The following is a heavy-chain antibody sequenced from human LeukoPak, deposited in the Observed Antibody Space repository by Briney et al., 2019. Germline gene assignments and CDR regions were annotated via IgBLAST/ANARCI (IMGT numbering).Heavy chain of an antibody. CDR2: ISHDGSLK. CDR3: AKKNSYGSGAGDPLDV. V-gene: IGHV3-30*18. Sequence: GGSLRLSCAASGYSFSNFGMHRVRQAPGKGLEWVAIISHDGSLKYFFDSVKGRFTISRDNSKNTLYLQMDSLRADGTAVYYCAKKNSYGSGAGDPLDVWGHGTLVTVSS. J-gene: IGHJ3*01. D-gene: IGHD3-10*01. CDR1: GYSFSNFG.